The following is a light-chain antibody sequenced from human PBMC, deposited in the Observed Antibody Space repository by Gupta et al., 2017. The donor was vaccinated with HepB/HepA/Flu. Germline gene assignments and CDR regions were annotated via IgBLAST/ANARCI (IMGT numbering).Light chain of an antibody. CDR2: SAS. CDR1: QTIRTS. CDR3: QKDSSPART. V-gene: IGKV1-39*01. Sequence: DIPMTQSPSSLSASVGDRVTITCRASQTIRTSLNCYQQKPGKAPKLLIYSASSFQSGVPSRFSGGGSGTDFTLTISSLQTEDFAIYYGQKDSSPARTFGGGTRVDIK. J-gene: IGKJ4*01.